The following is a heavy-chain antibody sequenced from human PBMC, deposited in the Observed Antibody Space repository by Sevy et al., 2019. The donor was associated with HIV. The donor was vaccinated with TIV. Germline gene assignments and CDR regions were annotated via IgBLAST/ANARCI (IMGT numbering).Heavy chain of an antibody. CDR2: ISSSSSYI. CDR1: GFTFNSHT. D-gene: IGHD4-17*01. J-gene: IGHJ3*02. CDR3: ARVKDYGDYGAFDI. Sequence: VSLRLSCAGSGFTFNSHTMNWVRQAPGKGLEWVSSISSSSSYIYYGDSVKGRFTISRDNAKSSLFLQMNSLRAEDTAIYFCARVKDYGDYGAFDIWGQGTMVTVSS. V-gene: IGHV3-21*01.